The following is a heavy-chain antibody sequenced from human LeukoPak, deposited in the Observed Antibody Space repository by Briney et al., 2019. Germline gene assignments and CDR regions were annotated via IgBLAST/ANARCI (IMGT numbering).Heavy chain of an antibody. V-gene: IGHV3-7*01. D-gene: IGHD4-23*01. Sequence: GGSLRLSCAASGFTFSSYWVSWVRQAPGKGLEWVANIKQDGSEKYYVDSVKGRFTISRDNAKNSLYLQMNSLRVEDTAVYYCARDVVTRVDYWGQGTLVTVSS. CDR3: ARDVVTRVDY. CDR2: IKQDGSEK. CDR1: GFTFSSYW. J-gene: IGHJ4*02.